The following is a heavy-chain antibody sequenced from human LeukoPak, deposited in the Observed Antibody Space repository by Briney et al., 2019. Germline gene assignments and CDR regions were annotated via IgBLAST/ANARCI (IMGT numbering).Heavy chain of an antibody. Sequence: PSETLSLTCTVSGGSIGSYYWSWIRQPPGKGLEWIGYIYYSGSTNYNPSLKSRVTISVDTSKNQFSLKLSSVTAADTAVYYCARRKRGDHYFDYWGQGTLVTVSS. V-gene: IGHV4-59*08. CDR1: GGSIGSYY. D-gene: IGHD3-16*01. CDR3: ARRKRGDHYFDY. J-gene: IGHJ4*02. CDR2: IYYSGST.